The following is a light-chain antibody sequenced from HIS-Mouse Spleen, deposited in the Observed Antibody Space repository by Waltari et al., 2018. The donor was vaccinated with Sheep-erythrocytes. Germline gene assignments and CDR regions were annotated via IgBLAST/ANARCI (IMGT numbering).Light chain of an antibody. CDR1: SSDVGSYNL. V-gene: IGLV2-23*01. CDR3: CSYAGSSTPWV. J-gene: IGLJ3*02. CDR2: EGS. Sequence: QSALTQPASVSGSPGQSITISRTGTSSDVGSYNLVSCYQQHPGKAPKLRIYEGSKRPSGVSNRFSGSKSGNTASLTISGLQAEDEADYYCCSYAGSSTPWVFGGGTKLTVL.